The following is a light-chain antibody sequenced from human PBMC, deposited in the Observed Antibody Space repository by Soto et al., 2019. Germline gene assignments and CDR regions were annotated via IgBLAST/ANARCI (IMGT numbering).Light chain of an antibody. J-gene: IGKJ1*01. V-gene: IGKV1-5*01. CDR3: KKYSTYPWT. CDR2: DAS. Sequence: DIQMTKSPSTLSGSVGDGVTITCRASQSISSWLAWYQQKPGKAPKVLIFDASSLESGVPSRFSGSGSATECTLTISSLQPDEFATYYCKKYSTYPWTVGKGTKVDI. CDR1: QSISSW.